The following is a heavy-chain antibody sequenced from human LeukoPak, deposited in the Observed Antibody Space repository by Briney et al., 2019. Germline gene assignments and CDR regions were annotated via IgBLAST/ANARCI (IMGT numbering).Heavy chain of an antibody. D-gene: IGHD6-13*01. V-gene: IGHV3-7*01. CDR2: IRQDGSEK. J-gene: IGHJ4*02. Sequence: GGSLRLSCAASGFTFSSYWVSWVRQAPGKGLEWVATIRQDGSEKYYVDSVKGRFTISRDNAKNSLYLQMNSLRAEDTAVYYCARDSSGYSSSWYRDYFDYWGQGTLVTVSS. CDR1: GFTFSSYW. CDR3: ARDSSGYSSSWYRDYFDY.